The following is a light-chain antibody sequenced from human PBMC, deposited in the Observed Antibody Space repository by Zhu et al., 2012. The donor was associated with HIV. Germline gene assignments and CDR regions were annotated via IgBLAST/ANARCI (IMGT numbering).Light chain of an antibody. CDR1: QSISNNY. J-gene: IGKJ3*01. Sequence: VVLTQSPGTLSLSPGERATLSCRASQSISNNYLGWYQQKPGQAPRLLIYAASIRATGIPDRFSGSGSGTDFTLTITRLEPEDFAVYYCQQYAKLPLTFGPGTKVDIK. V-gene: IGKV3-20*01. CDR2: AAS. CDR3: QQYAKLPLT.